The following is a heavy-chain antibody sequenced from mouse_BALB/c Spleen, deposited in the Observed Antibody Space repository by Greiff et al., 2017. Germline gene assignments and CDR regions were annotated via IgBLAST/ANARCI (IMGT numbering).Heavy chain of an antibody. D-gene: IGHD2-4*01. V-gene: IGHV1S29*02. Sequence: EVKLVESGPELVKPGASVKISCKASGYTFTDYNMHWVKQSHGKSLEWIGYIYPYNGGTGYNQKFKSKATLTVDNSSSTAYMELRSLTSEDSAVYYCARFGLRNAMDYWGQGTSVTVSS. CDR1: GYTFTDYN. CDR2: IYPYNGGT. J-gene: IGHJ4*01. CDR3: ARFGLRNAMDY.